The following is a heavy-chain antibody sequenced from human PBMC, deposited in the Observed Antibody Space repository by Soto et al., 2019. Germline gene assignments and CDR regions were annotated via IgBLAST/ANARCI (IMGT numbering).Heavy chain of an antibody. CDR3: ARGRPDLITIFGVVIIGPFDY. CDR1: GGSISSGGYS. Sequence: SETLSLTCAVSGGSISSGGYSWSWIRQPPGKGLEWIGYIYHSGSTYYNPSLKSRVTISVDRSKNQFSLKLSSVTAADTAVYYCARGRPDLITIFGVVIIGPFDYWGQGTLVTVSS. J-gene: IGHJ4*02. V-gene: IGHV4-30-2*01. D-gene: IGHD3-3*01. CDR2: IYHSGST.